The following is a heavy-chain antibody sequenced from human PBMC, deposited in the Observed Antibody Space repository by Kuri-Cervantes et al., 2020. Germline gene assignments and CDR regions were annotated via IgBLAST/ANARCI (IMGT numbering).Heavy chain of an antibody. J-gene: IGHJ4*02. V-gene: IGHV3-30-3*01. CDR3: ARLRAAAGTWYYFDY. D-gene: IGHD6-13*01. CDR2: ISYDGNNK. Sequence: GGSLRLSCAASGFTFSNYVMHWVRQAPGKGLEWVAVISYDGNNKYYEDSVKGRFTISRDTSKNMLYLRMNSLRADDTAVYYCARLRAAAGTWYYFDYWGQGTLVTVSS. CDR1: GFTFSNYV.